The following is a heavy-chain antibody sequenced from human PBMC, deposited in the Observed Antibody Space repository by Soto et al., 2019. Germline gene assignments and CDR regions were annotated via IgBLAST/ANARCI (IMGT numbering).Heavy chain of an antibody. CDR3: APREGEQWLVPGLY. J-gene: IGHJ4*02. D-gene: IGHD6-19*01. Sequence: EVQLLESGGGLVQPGGSLRLSCAASGFTFSSYAMSWVRQAPGKGLEWVSAISGSGGSTYYADSVKGRFTISRDNSRIPLYLQRNSLGAADTAVYYWAPREGEQWLVPGLYWGQGTLVTVSS. CDR2: ISGSGGST. CDR1: GFTFSSYA. V-gene: IGHV3-23*01.